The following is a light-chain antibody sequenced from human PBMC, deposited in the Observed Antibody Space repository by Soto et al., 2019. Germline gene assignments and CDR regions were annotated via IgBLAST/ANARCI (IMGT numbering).Light chain of an antibody. CDR1: QSVSNW. CDR3: QLYDSYSWT. J-gene: IGKJ1*01. V-gene: IGKV1-5*01. Sequence: DIQMTQSPSTLSASVGERVTITCRASQSVSNWLAWYQQKPGKAPNLLIYDVSSLESGVPSRFSGSGSGTEFILTISSLQPDDFATYYCQLYDSYSWTFGQGTKVEMK. CDR2: DVS.